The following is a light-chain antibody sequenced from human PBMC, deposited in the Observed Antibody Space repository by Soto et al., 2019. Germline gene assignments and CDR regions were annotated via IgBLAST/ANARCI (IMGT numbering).Light chain of an antibody. J-gene: IGKJ4*01. Sequence: EIVMTQSPATLSLSPLERATLSCRASQSVSSNLAWYQQKPGQAPRLLIYGASTRATGIPARFSGSGSGTEFTLTISSLQSEDFAVYSCQQYNIWAFGGGIKVEIX. CDR1: QSVSSN. V-gene: IGKV3-15*01. CDR2: GAS. CDR3: QQYNIWA.